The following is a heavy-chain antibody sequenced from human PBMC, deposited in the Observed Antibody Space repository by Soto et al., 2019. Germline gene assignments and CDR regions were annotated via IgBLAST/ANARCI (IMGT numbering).Heavy chain of an antibody. CDR2: MNPNSGNT. CDR1: EYTFTSYD. D-gene: IGHD3-10*01. V-gene: IGHV1-8*01. CDR3: ARERVRRGFVD. Sequence: QVQLVQSGAEVKKPGASVKVSCKASEYTFTSYDINWVRQATGKGLEWMGSMNPNSGNTGYAHEFQGRVTMTRNTSISTAYMELRSLRSEDTAVYYYARERVRRGFVDWGQGTLVTVSS. J-gene: IGHJ4*02.